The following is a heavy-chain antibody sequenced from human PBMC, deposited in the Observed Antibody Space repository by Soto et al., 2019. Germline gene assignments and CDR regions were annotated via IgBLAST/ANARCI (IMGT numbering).Heavy chain of an antibody. V-gene: IGHV5-51*01. D-gene: IGHD6-19*01. CDR3: ARLAVAGKTYDAFDI. J-gene: IGHJ3*02. CDR1: XYTFISYW. Sequence: PGESLKISCKGSXYTFISYWIVWVRQMPGKGLEWMGIIYPGDSDTRYSPSFQGQVIISADKSISTAYLQWSSLKASDTAMYYCARLAVAGKTYDAFDIWGQGTMVTVSS. CDR2: IYPGDSDT.